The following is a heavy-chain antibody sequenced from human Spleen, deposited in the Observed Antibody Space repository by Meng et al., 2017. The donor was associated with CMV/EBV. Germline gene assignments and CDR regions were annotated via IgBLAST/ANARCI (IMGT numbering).Heavy chain of an antibody. Sequence: CGVYGGSFSGYFWSWLRQSPGKGLEWIGEIIDSGRTNYNPSLKSRVTISLDMSENHFSLRLSSVTAADTAVYYCARKYNWNDDPFDPWGQGTLVTVSS. J-gene: IGHJ5*02. CDR2: IIDSGRT. D-gene: IGHD1-20*01. CDR3: ARKYNWNDDPFDP. CDR1: GGSFSGYF. V-gene: IGHV4-34*12.